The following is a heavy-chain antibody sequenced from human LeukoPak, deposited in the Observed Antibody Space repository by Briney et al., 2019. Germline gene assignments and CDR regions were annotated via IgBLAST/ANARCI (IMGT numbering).Heavy chain of an antibody. V-gene: IGHV3-13*04. CDR3: ARDRGAGILDY. CDR2: IGTAGDT. J-gene: IGHJ4*02. D-gene: IGHD6-19*01. CDR1: GFTFSSYD. Sequence: GGSLRLSCAASGFTFSSYDMHWVRQATGKGLEWVSAIGTAGDTYYPDSVKGRLTISRENARNSLYLQMNSLRAGDTAVYYCARDRGAGILDYWGQGTLVTVSS.